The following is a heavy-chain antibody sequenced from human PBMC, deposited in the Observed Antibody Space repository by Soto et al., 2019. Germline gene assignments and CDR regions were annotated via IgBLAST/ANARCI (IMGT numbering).Heavy chain of an antibody. D-gene: IGHD7-27*01. CDR2: ISYSSSYK. CDR3: ARKYVRGWGGMDV. CDR1: GFIFSSYS. J-gene: IGHJ6*02. V-gene: IGHV3-21*01. Sequence: EVQLVESGGGLVKPGGSLRLSCAGSGFIFSSYSMNWVRQAPGKGLEWVSSISYSSSYKYYADSVKGRFTISRDNAKNSLYRQMNSLGAEETAVYYCARKYVRGWGGMDVWGQGTTVTVS.